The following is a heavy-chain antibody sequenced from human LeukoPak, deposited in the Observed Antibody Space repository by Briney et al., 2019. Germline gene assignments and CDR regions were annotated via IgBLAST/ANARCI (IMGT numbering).Heavy chain of an antibody. D-gene: IGHD4-17*01. CDR2: ISGSGGST. CDR1: GFTLSSYA. J-gene: IGHJ6*02. CDR3: AKGGDYVGYYYYYGMDV. Sequence: GGSLRLSCAASGFTLSSYAMSWVRQAPGKGLEWVSAISGSGGSTYYADSVKGRFTISRDNSKNTLYLQMNSLRAEDTAVYYCAKGGDYVGYYYYYGMDVWGQGTTVTVSS. V-gene: IGHV3-23*01.